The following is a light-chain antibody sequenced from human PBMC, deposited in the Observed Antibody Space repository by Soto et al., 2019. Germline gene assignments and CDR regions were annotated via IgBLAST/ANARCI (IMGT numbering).Light chain of an antibody. Sequence: QSALTQPASVSGSPGQSITISCTGTSSDVGGYNYVSWYQQHPGKVPKLMIYDVSNRPSGVSNRFSGSKSGNTASLTISGLQADDEAEYYCSSYTSSSTLYVFGTGTKLTVL. CDR3: SSYTSSSTLYV. CDR1: SSDVGGYNY. V-gene: IGLV2-14*01. J-gene: IGLJ1*01. CDR2: DVS.